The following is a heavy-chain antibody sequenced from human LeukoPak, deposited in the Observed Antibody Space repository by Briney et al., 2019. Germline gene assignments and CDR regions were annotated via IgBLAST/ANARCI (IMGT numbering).Heavy chain of an antibody. Sequence: SETLSLTCTVSGGSISSSSYYWGWIRQPPGKGLEWIGSIYYSGSTYYNPSLKSRVTISVDTSKNQFSLKLSSVTAADTAVYYCASGRCSSTSCYASYYYYMDVWGKGTTVTVSS. CDR1: GGSISSSSYY. CDR3: ASGRCSSTSCYASYYYYMDV. D-gene: IGHD2-2*01. CDR2: IYYSGST. V-gene: IGHV4-39*07. J-gene: IGHJ6*03.